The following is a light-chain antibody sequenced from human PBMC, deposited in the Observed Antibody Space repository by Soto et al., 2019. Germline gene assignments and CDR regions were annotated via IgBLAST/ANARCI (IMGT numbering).Light chain of an antibody. CDR2: YDD. CDR1: RSNIGKNP. CDR3: AAWDDTLNGVV. J-gene: IGLJ2*01. Sequence: QAVVTQPPSVSEAPRQRVTISCSGSRSNIGKNPVNWYQQLPGKAPKLLIYYDDLLPSGVSDRFSGSKSGTSASLAISGLQSEDEADYYCAAWDDTLNGVVFGGGTKLTVL. V-gene: IGLV1-36*01.